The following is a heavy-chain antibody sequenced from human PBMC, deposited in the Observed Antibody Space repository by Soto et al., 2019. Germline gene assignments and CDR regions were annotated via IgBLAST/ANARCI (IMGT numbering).Heavy chain of an antibody. CDR3: ARAAWDRITMVRGPSESPFVVRHPYYYYYGMDV. CDR1: GGSFSGYY. CDR2: INHSGST. J-gene: IGHJ6*02. V-gene: IGHV4-34*01. Sequence: SETLSLTCAVYGGSFSGYYWSWIRQPPGKGLEWIGEINHSGSTNYNPSLKSRVTISVDTSKNQFSLKLRSVTAADTAVYYCARAAWDRITMVRGPSESPFVVRHPYYYYYGMDVWGQGTTVTVSS. D-gene: IGHD3-10*01.